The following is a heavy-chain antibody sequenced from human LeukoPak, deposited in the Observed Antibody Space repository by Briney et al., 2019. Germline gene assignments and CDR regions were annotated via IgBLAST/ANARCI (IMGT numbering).Heavy chain of an antibody. CDR2: IYYSGST. CDR1: GGSISSGGYY. V-gene: IGHV4-31*03. D-gene: IGHD2-2*01. J-gene: IGHJ6*02. CDR3: ARDAIVVVPAASMYYYYGMDV. Sequence: TLSLTCTVSGGSISSGGYYWSWIRQHPGKGLEWIGYIYYSGSTYYNPSLKSRVSISVDTSKNQFSLKLSSVTAAVTAVYYCARDAIVVVPAASMYYYYGMDVWGQGTTVTVSS.